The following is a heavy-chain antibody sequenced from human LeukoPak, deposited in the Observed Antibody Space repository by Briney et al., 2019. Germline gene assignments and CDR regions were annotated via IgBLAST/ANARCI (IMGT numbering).Heavy chain of an antibody. CDR3: ARVMVRGGLPKFDAFDI. V-gene: IGHV5-51*01. D-gene: IGHD3-10*01. CDR1: GYTFSSYW. Sequence: GESLKISCKGSGYTFSSYWIGWVRQMPGKGLEWMGIIYPGDSDTRYSPSFQGQVTISAVKSISTAYLQWSGLKASDAAMYYCARVMVRGGLPKFDAFDIWGQGTMVTVSS. J-gene: IGHJ3*02. CDR2: IYPGDSDT.